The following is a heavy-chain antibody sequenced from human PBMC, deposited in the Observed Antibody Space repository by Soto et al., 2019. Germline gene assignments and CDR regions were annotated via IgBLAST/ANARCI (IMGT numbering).Heavy chain of an antibody. J-gene: IGHJ4*02. D-gene: IGHD3-10*01. Sequence: QVQLQESGPGLVKPSGTLSLTCAVSSGSISSSNWWSWVRQPPGKGLEWIGEIYHSGSTNYNPSLKSRVTISVAKSKNQFSLKLSSVTAADTAVYYCARALGYYYVSGRYYGGIDYWGQGTLVTVSS. CDR2: IYHSGST. V-gene: IGHV4-4*02. CDR3: ARALGYYYVSGRYYGGIDY. CDR1: SGSISSSNW.